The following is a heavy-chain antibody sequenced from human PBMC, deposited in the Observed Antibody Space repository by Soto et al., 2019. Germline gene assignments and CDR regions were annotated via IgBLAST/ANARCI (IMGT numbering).Heavy chain of an antibody. CDR1: GGSISSSSYY. V-gene: IGHV4-39*01. D-gene: IGHD3-10*01. CDR2: IYYSGST. CDR3: ARQTVYYYGSGIQIDY. Sequence: QLQLQESDPGLVKPSETLSLTCTVSGGSISSSSYYWGWIRQPPGKGLEWIGSIYYSGSTYYNPSLKSRVTISVDTSKNQFSLKLSSVTAADTAVYYCARQTVYYYGSGIQIDYWGQGTLVTVSS. J-gene: IGHJ4*02.